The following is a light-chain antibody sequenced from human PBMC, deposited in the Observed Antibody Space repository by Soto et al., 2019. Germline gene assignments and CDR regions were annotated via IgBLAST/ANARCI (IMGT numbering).Light chain of an antibody. CDR1: QGISNY. J-gene: IGKJ1*01. CDR2: AAS. Sequence: DIQMTQSPSSLSASVGDRVSITCRASQGISNYLAWYQQKPGKVPKLLIYAASTLQSGVPSRFSGSGSETDFTLTISSLQPEDVATYYCQKYNSASWTIGQGTKVEIK. V-gene: IGKV1-27*01. CDR3: QKYNSASWT.